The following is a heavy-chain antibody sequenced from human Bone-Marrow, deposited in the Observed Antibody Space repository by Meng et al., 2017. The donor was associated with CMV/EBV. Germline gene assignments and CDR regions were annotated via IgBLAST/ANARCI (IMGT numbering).Heavy chain of an antibody. CDR2: ISYDGSNK. D-gene: IGHD2-2*01. J-gene: IGHJ4*02. CDR3: AKVSLYYCSSTSCLFDY. CDR1: GFTFSSYA. V-gene: IGHV3-30-3*01. Sequence: GGSLRLSCAASGFTFSSYAMHWVRQAPGKGLEWVAVISYDGSNKYYADSVKGRFTISRDNSKNTLYLQMNSLRAGDTAVYYCAKVSLYYCSSTSCLFDYWGQGTRVTGSS.